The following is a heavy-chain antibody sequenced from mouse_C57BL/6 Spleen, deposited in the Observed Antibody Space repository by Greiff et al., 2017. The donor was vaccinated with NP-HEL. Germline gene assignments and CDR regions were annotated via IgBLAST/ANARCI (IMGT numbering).Heavy chain of an antibody. Sequence: VKPGASVKMSCKASGYTFTSYWITWVKQRPGQGLEWIGDIYPGSGSTNYNEKFKSKATLTVDTSSSTAYMQLSSLTSEDSAVYYCARWGDGYAFDYWGQGTTLTVSS. CDR2: IYPGSGST. V-gene: IGHV1-55*01. J-gene: IGHJ2*01. CDR1: GYTFTSYW. CDR3: ARWGDGYAFDY. D-gene: IGHD2-2*01.